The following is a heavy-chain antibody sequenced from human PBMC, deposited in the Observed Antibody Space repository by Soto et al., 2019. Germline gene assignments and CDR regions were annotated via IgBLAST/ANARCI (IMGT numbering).Heavy chain of an antibody. Sequence: GSLRLSCAASGFTFSSYAMHWVRQAPGKGLEWVAVISYDGSNKYYADSVKGRFTISRDNSKNTLYLQMNSLRAEDTAVYYCARDRRGYSYGGYYYYYGMDVWGQGTTVTVSS. D-gene: IGHD5-18*01. CDR1: GFTFSSYA. J-gene: IGHJ6*02. V-gene: IGHV3-30-3*01. CDR2: ISYDGSNK. CDR3: ARDRRGYSYGGYYYYYGMDV.